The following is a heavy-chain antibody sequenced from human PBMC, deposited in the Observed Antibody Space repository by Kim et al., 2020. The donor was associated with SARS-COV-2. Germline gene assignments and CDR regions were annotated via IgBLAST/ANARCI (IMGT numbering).Heavy chain of an antibody. V-gene: IGHV1-2*02. D-gene: IGHD5-18*01. CDR3: ARDGGYSYGYPPFY. CDR2: ISPNSGGT. Sequence: ASVKVSCKASGYTFTGYYMHWVRQAPGQGLEWMGWISPNSGGTNYAQKFQGRVTMTRDTSISTAYMELRRLRSDDTAVYYCARDGGYSYGYPPFYWGQGTLVTVSS. CDR1: GYTFTGYY. J-gene: IGHJ4*02.